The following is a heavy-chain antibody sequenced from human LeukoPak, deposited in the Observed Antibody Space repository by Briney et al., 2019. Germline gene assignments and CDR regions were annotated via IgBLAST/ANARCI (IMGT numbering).Heavy chain of an antibody. D-gene: IGHD3-22*01. J-gene: IGHJ4*02. CDR3: AGQFDSSGSYFY. CDR2: IYHSGST. V-gene: IGHV4-38-2*02. Sequence: TSETLSLTCTVSGSGYSISGGYYWGWIRQPPGKGLEWIGSIYHSGSTYYNPSLKSRATISVDTSKNQFSLKLKSVTAADTAVYYCAGQFDSSGSYFYWGQGTLVTVSS. CDR1: GSGYSISGGYY.